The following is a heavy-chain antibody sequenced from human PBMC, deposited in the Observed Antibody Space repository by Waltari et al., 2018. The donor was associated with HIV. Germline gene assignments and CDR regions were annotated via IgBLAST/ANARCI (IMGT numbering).Heavy chain of an antibody. Sequence: QVQLVQSGAEVKKPGASVKVSCKASGYTFTGYYMHWVRQAPGQGLEWRGWSNPNSGGTNDAQKFQGRVTSTRDTSISTAYMELSRLRSDDTAVYYCARDRARTTDYYYYGMDVWGQGTTVTVSS. CDR3: ARDRARTTDYYYYGMDV. CDR1: GYTFTGYY. J-gene: IGHJ6*02. CDR2: SNPNSGGT. V-gene: IGHV1-2*01. D-gene: IGHD1-7*01.